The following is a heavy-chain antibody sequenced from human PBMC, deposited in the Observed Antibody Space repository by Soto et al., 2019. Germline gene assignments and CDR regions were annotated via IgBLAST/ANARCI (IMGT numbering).Heavy chain of an antibody. CDR3: ARTLMTSWSGYYVAMDV. V-gene: IGHV3-33*01. CDR1: GFTFSSYG. Sequence: GGSLRLSCAASGFTFSSYGMHWVRQAPGKGLEWVAVIWYDGSNKYYADSVKGRFTISRDNSKNTLYLQMNSLRAEDTAVYYCARTLMTSWSGYYVAMDVWGQGTKVTVSS. J-gene: IGHJ6*02. D-gene: IGHD3-3*01. CDR2: IWYDGSNK.